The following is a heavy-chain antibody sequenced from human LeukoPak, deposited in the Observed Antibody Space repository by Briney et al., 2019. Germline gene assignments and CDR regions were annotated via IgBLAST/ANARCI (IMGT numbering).Heavy chain of an antibody. CDR3: ARWALYISAANKNPGFDY. J-gene: IGHJ4*02. CDR2: ISSSSSYI. Sequence: GGSLRLSCAASGFTFSSYSMNWVRQAPGKGLEWVSSISSSSSYIYYADSVKGRFTISRDNAKNSLYLQMDSLSAEDTAVYYCARWALYISAANKNPGFDYWGQGTLVTVSS. V-gene: IGHV3-21*01. D-gene: IGHD6-19*01. CDR1: GFTFSSYS.